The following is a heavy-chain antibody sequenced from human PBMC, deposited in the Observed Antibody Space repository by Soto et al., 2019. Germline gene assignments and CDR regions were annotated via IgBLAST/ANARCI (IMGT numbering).Heavy chain of an antibody. Sequence: PGESLKISCKGSGYSFTSYWISWVRQMPGKGLEWMGRIDPSDSYTNYSPSFQGHVTISADKSISTAYLQWSSLKASDTAMYYCARHRRYYGSGRTMDVWGQGTTVTVSS. CDR2: IDPSDSYT. CDR3: ARHRRYYGSGRTMDV. CDR1: GYSFTSYW. V-gene: IGHV5-10-1*01. D-gene: IGHD3-10*01. J-gene: IGHJ6*02.